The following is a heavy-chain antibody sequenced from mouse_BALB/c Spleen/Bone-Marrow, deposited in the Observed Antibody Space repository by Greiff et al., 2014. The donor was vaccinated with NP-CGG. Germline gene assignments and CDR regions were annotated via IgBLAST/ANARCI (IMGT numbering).Heavy chain of an antibody. CDR3: AKANRYGYAMDY. CDR2: IWGDGST. CDR1: GFSFSSYG. Sequence: VQLQESGPGLVAPSQSLSITCTVSGFSFSSYGFSWVRQPPGKGLEWLGVIWGDGSTNYYSALTTRLSISKDNSKSQVFLKLNSLQTDDTATFYCAKANRYGYAMDYWGQGTSVTVSS. V-gene: IGHV2-3*01. D-gene: IGHD1-1*01. J-gene: IGHJ4*01.